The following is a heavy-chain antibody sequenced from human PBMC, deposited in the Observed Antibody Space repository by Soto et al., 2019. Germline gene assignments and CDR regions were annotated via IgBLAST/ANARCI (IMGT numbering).Heavy chain of an antibody. CDR3: AKIGLNIGCDY. V-gene: IGHV3-23*01. Sequence: EVDLLESGGDLVQPGGSLRLSCAASGFTFSDYGMTWVRQAPGKGLEWVSAIGGSGVTTYYAASVKGRFTISRDNSKNTLYLQMSSLRAEDTAVYYCAKIGLNIGCDYWGQGTLVTVSS. J-gene: IGHJ4*02. D-gene: IGHD6-19*01. CDR1: GFTFSDYG. CDR2: IGGSGVTT.